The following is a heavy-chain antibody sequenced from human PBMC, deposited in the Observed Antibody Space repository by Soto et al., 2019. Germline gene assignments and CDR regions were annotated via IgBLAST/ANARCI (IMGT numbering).Heavy chain of an antibody. J-gene: IGHJ4*02. D-gene: IGHD6-13*01. V-gene: IGHV4-59*01. CDR3: ARDSSSWYGFDY. CDR1: GGTISSYY. Sequence: SETMSLTCPVSGGTISSYYWSWIRQPPGKGLEWIGYIYYSGSTNYNPSLKSRVTISVDTSKNQFSLKLSSVTAADTAVYYCARDSSSWYGFDYWGQGTLVTVSS. CDR2: IYYSGST.